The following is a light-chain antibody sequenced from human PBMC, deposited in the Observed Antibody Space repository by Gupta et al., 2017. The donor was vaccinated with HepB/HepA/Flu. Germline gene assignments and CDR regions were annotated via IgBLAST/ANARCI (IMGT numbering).Light chain of an antibody. CDR1: NGAVTSGHY. V-gene: IGLV7-46*01. CDR2: DTS. J-gene: IGLJ2*01. Sequence: QAVVTQEPSLSASPRGTVTLTCGSNNGAVTSGHYPYWIQQKSGQAPRTLIYDTSNKPTWTPAPFSGSLLGGKAALTLSGAQAEDEAEYYCLLYYNGARVFGGGTSLAVL. CDR3: LLYYNGARV.